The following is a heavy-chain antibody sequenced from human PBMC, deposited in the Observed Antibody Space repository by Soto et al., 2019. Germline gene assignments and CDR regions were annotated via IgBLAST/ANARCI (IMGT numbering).Heavy chain of an antibody. CDR2: IYWDDDK. CDR3: VHSYNDLLSGYYAYYFDY. D-gene: IGHD3-9*01. Sequence: QITLKESGPTLVKPTQTLTLTCTFSGFSLSTSGVGVGWIRQPPGKALEWLALIYWDDDKRYSPSLRSRLTITKDCSKNEVVLRMTNMDPVDTATFYCVHSYNDLLSGYYAYYFDYWGQGTLVTVSS. CDR1: GFSLSTSGVG. J-gene: IGHJ4*02. V-gene: IGHV2-5*02.